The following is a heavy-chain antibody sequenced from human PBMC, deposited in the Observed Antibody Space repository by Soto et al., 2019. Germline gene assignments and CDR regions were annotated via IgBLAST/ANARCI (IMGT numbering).Heavy chain of an antibody. Sequence: GGSLRLSCAASGFTFSSYGMHWVRQAPGKGLEWVAVISYDGSNKYYADSVKGRFTISRDNSKNTLYLQMNSLRAEDTAVYYCAKGAYYYGSGMYYFDYWGQGTLVTVSS. CDR2: ISYDGSNK. J-gene: IGHJ4*02. D-gene: IGHD3-10*01. V-gene: IGHV3-30*18. CDR1: GFTFSSYG. CDR3: AKGAYYYGSGMYYFDY.